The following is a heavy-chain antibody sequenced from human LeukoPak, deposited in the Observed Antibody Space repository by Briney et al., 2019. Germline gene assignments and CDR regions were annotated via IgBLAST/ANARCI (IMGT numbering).Heavy chain of an antibody. CDR2: MHYSGST. V-gene: IGHV4-39*07. Sequence: SETLSLTCSVSGGSITKNGYYWGWIRQSPETGLEWIGSMHYSGSTYYNPSLKSRVTISVDTSKNQFSLKLSSVTAADTAVYYCARGGGYDILTGYYRPDFDYWGQGTLVTVSS. CDR1: GGSITKNGYY. J-gene: IGHJ4*02. CDR3: ARGGGYDILTGYYRPDFDY. D-gene: IGHD3-9*01.